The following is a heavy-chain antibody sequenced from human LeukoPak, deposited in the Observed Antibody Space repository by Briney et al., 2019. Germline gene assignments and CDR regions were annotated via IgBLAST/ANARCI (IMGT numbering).Heavy chain of an antibody. CDR3: ARDRYSGTYLGASDI. Sequence: GGSLRLSCAASGFTFSNFWMSWVLQAPGKGLEWLANIKQDGSERYFVDSVKGRFTISRDNAKNSLYLQMSSLRAEDTAVYYCARDRYSGTYLGASDIWGQGTMVTVSS. V-gene: IGHV3-7*01. CDR2: IKQDGSER. J-gene: IGHJ3*02. CDR1: GFTFSNFW. D-gene: IGHD1-26*01.